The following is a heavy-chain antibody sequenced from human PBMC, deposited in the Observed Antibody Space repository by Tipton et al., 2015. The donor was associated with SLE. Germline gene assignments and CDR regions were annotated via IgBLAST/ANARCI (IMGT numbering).Heavy chain of an antibody. Sequence: TLSLTCTVSGDSISGSSYYWGWIRQPPGKGLEWIGSVYHRGSTYYNPSLKSRVTISVDTSMNHFSLKLSSVTAADTAVYYCARDYRSRFGANNGILDSWGRGTLVTVSS. CDR3: ARDYRSRFGANNGILDS. J-gene: IGHJ4*02. CDR2: VYHRGST. D-gene: IGHD4/OR15-4a*01. V-gene: IGHV4-39*07. CDR1: GDSISGSSYY.